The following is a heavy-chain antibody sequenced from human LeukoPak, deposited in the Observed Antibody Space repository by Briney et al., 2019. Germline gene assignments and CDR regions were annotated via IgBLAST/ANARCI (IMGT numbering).Heavy chain of an antibody. V-gene: IGHV4-4*07. D-gene: IGHD1-26*01. J-gene: IGHJ6*03. CDR1: GGSISSYY. Sequence: PSATLSLTCTVSGGSISSYYWSWIRQPAGKGLEWIGRIYTSGSTNYNPSLKSRVTMSVDTSKNQFSLKLSSVTAADTAVYYCARVAVGAKRLDYYYMDVWGKGTTVTVSS. CDR2: IYTSGST. CDR3: ARVAVGAKRLDYYYMDV.